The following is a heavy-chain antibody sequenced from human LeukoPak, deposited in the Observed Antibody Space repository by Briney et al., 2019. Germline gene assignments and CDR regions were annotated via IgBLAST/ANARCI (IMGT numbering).Heavy chain of an antibody. D-gene: IGHD3-10*01. Sequence: GGSLRLSCAASGFTFSSYWMHWVRQAPGKGLEWVSYISSTSSPIFYADSVKGRFTISRDNAKNSLYLQMNSLRVEDTAVYYCARDVGIPYGSGFDYWGQGTLVTVPS. CDR1: GFTFSSYW. J-gene: IGHJ4*02. V-gene: IGHV3-48*04. CDR3: ARDVGIPYGSGFDY. CDR2: ISSTSSPI.